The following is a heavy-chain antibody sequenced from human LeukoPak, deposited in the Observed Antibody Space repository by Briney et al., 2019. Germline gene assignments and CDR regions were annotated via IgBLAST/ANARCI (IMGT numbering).Heavy chain of an antibody. CDR2: INAGNGNT. D-gene: IGHD1-26*01. V-gene: IGHV1-3*01. J-gene: IGHJ1*01. CDR3: ARDGLGATSLFYFQH. Sequence: GASVKVSCKASGYTFTSYAMHWVRQAPGQRLEWMGWINAGNGNTKYSQKFQGRVTITRDTSASTAYMELSSLRSEDTAVYYCARDGLGATSLFYFQHWGQGTLVTVSS. CDR1: GYTFTSYA.